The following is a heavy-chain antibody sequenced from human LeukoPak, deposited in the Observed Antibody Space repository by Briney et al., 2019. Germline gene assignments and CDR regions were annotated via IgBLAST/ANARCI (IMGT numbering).Heavy chain of an antibody. Sequence: SETLSLTCAVYGGSFSGYYWSWILQPPGKGLEWIGEINHSGSTNYNPSLKSRVTISVDTSKKQFSLKLSSVTAADTAVYYCARRAAAGSKLKYWGQGTLVTVSS. D-gene: IGHD6-13*01. CDR2: INHSGST. J-gene: IGHJ4*02. CDR1: GGSFSGYY. V-gene: IGHV4-34*01. CDR3: ARRAAAGSKLKY.